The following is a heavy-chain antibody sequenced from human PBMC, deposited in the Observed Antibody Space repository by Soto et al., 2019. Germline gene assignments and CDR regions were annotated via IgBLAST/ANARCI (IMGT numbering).Heavy chain of an antibody. Sequence: EVQLVESGGGWIQPGGSLRLSCAPSGFTVSSNYMSWVRQAPGKGLEWVSVIYSGGSTYYADSVKGRFTISRDNSKNTVHLQMNSLRAEDTAVYYCAREWELPNYYGMDVWGQGTTVTVSS. CDR3: AREWELPNYYGMDV. CDR2: IYSGGST. CDR1: GFTVSSNY. V-gene: IGHV3-53*01. J-gene: IGHJ6*02. D-gene: IGHD1-26*01.